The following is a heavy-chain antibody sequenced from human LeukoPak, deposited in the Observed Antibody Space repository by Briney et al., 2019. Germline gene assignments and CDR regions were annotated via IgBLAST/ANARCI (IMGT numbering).Heavy chain of an antibody. V-gene: IGHV4-59*08. CDR3: ARHGAGYSSSWYSY. CDR2: IYYSGST. D-gene: IGHD6-13*01. J-gene: IGHJ4*02. Sequence: SETLSLTCTVSGGSISSYYWSWIRQPPGEGLEWIGYIYYSGSTNYNPSLKSRVTISVDTSKNQFSLKLSSVTAADTAVYYCARHGAGYSSSWYSYWGQGTLVTVSS. CDR1: GGSISSYY.